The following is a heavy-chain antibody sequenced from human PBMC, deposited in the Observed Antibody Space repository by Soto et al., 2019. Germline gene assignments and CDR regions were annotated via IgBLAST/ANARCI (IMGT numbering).Heavy chain of an antibody. D-gene: IGHD2-2*01. Sequence: EVQLLESGGGLVQPGGSLRLSCAASGFTFSSYAMSWVRQAPGKGLEWVSAISGSGGSTYYADSVKGRFTISRDNSKNTLYLQINSLRAEDTAVYYCAKELAFVVVPAAPGYYMDVWGKGTTVTVSS. CDR1: GFTFSSYA. J-gene: IGHJ6*03. CDR2: ISGSGGST. V-gene: IGHV3-23*01. CDR3: AKELAFVVVPAAPGYYMDV.